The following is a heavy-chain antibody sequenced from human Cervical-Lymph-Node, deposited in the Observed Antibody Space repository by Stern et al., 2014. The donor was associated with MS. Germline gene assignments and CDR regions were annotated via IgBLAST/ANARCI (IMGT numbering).Heavy chain of an antibody. V-gene: IGHV3-33*01. CDR2: IWYDGSNK. J-gene: IGHJ4*02. CDR1: GFTFSSYG. CDR3: ARDGPDSSGYYWFWDY. D-gene: IGHD3-22*01. Sequence: VQLVESGGGVVQPGRSLRLSCAASGFTFSSYGMHWVRQAPGKGLEWVAVIWYDGSNKDYPDSVKGRFTISRDKSKNTLYLQMNSLRAEDTAVYYCARDGPDSSGYYWFWDYWGQGTLVTVSS.